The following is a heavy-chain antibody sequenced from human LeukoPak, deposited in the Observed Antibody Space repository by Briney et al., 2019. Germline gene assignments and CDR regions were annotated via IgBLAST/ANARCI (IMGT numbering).Heavy chain of an antibody. CDR1: GYTFTSYD. CDR3: ARVIYSGYQSDAFDI. Sequence: GASVKVSCKASGYTFTSYDINWVRQATGQGLEWMGWMNPNSGNTSYAQKFQGRVTMTRDTSTSTVYMELSSLRSEDTAVYYCARVIYSGYQSDAFDIWGQGTMVTVSS. V-gene: IGHV1-8*01. D-gene: IGHD5-12*01. CDR2: MNPNSGNT. J-gene: IGHJ3*02.